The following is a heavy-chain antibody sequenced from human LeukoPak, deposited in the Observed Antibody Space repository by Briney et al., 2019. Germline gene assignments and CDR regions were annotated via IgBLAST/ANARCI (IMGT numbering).Heavy chain of an antibody. CDR1: GFTFSSYA. V-gene: IGHV3-23*01. J-gene: IGHJ6*03. CDR3: AKGPPSITSKGYYMDV. CDR2: VSGSGVST. D-gene: IGHD2-2*01. Sequence: PGGSLRLSCEASGFTFSSYAMIWVRQAPGGGVEWVSGVSGSGVSTYYADSVKGRFTISRDNSKNTLYLQINSLRAEDTAVYYCAKGPPSITSKGYYMDVWGKGTTVTVSS.